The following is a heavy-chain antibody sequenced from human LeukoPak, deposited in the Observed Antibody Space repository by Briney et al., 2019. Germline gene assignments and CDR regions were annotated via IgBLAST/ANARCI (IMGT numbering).Heavy chain of an antibody. CDR2: ISDYNSNT. CDR3: ARDQDYYDSSGYFT. CDR1: GCTFTSYG. Sequence: GAAVKVTCKASGCTFTSYGISWVRQPPGRGLEWMGWISDYNSNTSYAQKLQGRVTITTGTSTSTAYMELRSLRSDDTAVYYCARDQDYYDSSGYFTWGQGTLVTVSS. D-gene: IGHD3-22*01. V-gene: IGHV1-18*01. J-gene: IGHJ5*02.